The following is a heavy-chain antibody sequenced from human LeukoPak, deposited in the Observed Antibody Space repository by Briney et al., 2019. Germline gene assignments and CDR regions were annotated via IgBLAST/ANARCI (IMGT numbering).Heavy chain of an antibody. CDR2: IKQDGSEK. CDR3: ARGGFSIDY. Sequence: GGSLRLSCAASGFTFSTYWMSWVRQAPGKGLEWVANIKQDGSEKNYADSVKGRFTISRDNAKNSLYLQMNSLRADDTSVYYCARGGFSIDYWGQGTLVTVSS. CDR1: GFTFSTYW. V-gene: IGHV3-7*01. J-gene: IGHJ4*02. D-gene: IGHD2-2*01.